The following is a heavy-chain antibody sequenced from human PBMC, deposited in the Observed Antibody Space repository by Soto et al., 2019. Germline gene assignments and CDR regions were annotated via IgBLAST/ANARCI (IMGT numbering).Heavy chain of an antibody. CDR1: GYTFTSYE. V-gene: IGHV1-8*01. J-gene: IGHJ4*02. Sequence: QVQLVQSGADVKKPGASVKVSCKASGYTFTSYEINWVRQATGQGLEWMGWMKPNSVDTGYAQKFQGRVTMTRNTSISTAYMELSSLRSEDTAVYYCARGELLWFGELLRWGQGTLVTVSS. D-gene: IGHD3-10*01. CDR2: MKPNSVDT. CDR3: ARGELLWFGELLR.